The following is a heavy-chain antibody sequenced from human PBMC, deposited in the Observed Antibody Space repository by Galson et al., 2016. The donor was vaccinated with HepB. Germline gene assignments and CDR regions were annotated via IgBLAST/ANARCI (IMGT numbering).Heavy chain of an antibody. J-gene: IGHJ6*02. CDR1: GYTFTRYG. D-gene: IGHD4-11*01. V-gene: IGHV1-18*01. Sequence: SVKVSCKASGYTFTRYGISWVRQAPGQGPEWMAWISGYKGNTNYEQKFQDRVTLTTDTSTSTAYMELRSLTSDYTAVYYCAAHSKNFYGMDVWGQGTTVTVSS. CDR3: AAHSKNFYGMDV. CDR2: ISGYKGNT.